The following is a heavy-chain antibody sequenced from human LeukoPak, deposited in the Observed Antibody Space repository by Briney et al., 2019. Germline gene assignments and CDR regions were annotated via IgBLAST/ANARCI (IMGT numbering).Heavy chain of an antibody. CDR2: INWNGGST. V-gene: IGHV3-20*04. CDR3: ARVGSSGDAFDI. Sequence: GRSLRLSCAASGFTFDDYGMSWVRQAPGKGLEWVSGINWNGGSTGYAGSVKGRFTISRDNAKNSLYLQMNSLRAEDTAVYYCARVGSSGDAFDIWGQGTMVTVSS. D-gene: IGHD3-22*01. CDR1: GFTFDDYG. J-gene: IGHJ3*02.